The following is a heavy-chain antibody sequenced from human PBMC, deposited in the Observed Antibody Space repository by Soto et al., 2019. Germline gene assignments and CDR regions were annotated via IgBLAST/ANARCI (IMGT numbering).Heavy chain of an antibody. J-gene: IGHJ4*02. Sequence: GGSLRLSCAASGFTFSNFAMSWVRQAPGRGLEWVSTITFSGTNTYYTDSVKGRFTISRDNSKNTLYLQMNSLRAEETALYYCAKKLAVAGTLIFLWDYWGQGILVTVSS. CDR3: AKKLAVAGTLIFLWDY. D-gene: IGHD6-19*01. CDR1: GFTFSNFA. CDR2: ITFSGTNT. V-gene: IGHV3-23*01.